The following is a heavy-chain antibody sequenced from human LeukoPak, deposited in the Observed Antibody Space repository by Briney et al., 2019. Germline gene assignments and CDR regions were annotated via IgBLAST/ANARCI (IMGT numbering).Heavy chain of an antibody. V-gene: IGHV4-59*08. CDR2: FFYSGFT. CDR3: AAYSSGWYNAFDI. J-gene: IGHJ3*02. CDR1: GGPIGNYY. D-gene: IGHD6-19*01. Sequence: SETLSLTCSVSGGPIGNYYWNWIRQPPGKGLEWIGYFFYSGFTNYNPSLKSRVTISGDTSKNYFSLKLTSMTAADTAVYYCAAYSSGWYNAFDIWGQGTMVTVSS.